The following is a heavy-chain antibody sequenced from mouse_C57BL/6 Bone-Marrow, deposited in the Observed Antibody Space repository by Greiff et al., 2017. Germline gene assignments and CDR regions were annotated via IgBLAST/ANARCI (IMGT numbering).Heavy chain of an antibody. Sequence: PGKGLAWLGLICTGVGTNYHSALKSRLSISKDNSKSQVFLKMNSLQTDDTARYYCARNWGYGSSDGYFDVWGTGTTVTVSS. D-gene: IGHD1-1*01. V-gene: IGHV2-9-1*01. J-gene: IGHJ1*03. CDR2: ICTGVGT. CDR3: ARNWGYGSSDGYFDV.